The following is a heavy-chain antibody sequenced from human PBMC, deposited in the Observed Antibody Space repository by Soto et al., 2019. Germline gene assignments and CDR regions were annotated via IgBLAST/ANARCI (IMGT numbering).Heavy chain of an antibody. CDR3: ARGFRDAGYSSCWNWFDP. D-gene: IGHD6-19*01. CDR2: TYYRSKWYN. Sequence: QTRSLAWDFAGARFPCNIIPWSWIRPSPSKGLEWLGRTYYRSKWYNDYAVSVKSRITINPDTSKNQFSLQLNSVTPEDTAVYYCARGFRDAGYSSCWNWFDPWGQGTLV. CDR1: GARFPCNIIP. J-gene: IGHJ5*02. V-gene: IGHV6-1*01.